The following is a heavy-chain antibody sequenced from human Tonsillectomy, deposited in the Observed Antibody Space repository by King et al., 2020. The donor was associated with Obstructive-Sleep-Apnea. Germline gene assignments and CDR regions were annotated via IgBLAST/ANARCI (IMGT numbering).Heavy chain of an antibody. CDR3: AKSVGYSYGPFDY. CDR1: GFPFSTYA. Sequence: DVQLVESGGGLVQPGGSLNLSCAASGFPFSTYAMSWVAQAQGKGLEWVSAIRGSGVSTYYADSVKGRFTISRDNSKNTLYLKMNSLRAEDTAVYYCAKSVGYSYGPFDYWGQGTLVTVSS. D-gene: IGHD5-18*01. V-gene: IGHV3-23*04. J-gene: IGHJ4*02. CDR2: IRGSGVST.